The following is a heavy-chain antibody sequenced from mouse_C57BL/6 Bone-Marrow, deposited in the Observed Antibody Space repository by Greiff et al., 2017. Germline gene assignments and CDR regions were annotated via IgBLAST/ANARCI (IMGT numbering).Heavy chain of an antibody. V-gene: IGHV1-9*01. CDR2: ILPGSGSP. CDR3: ASLSYYSNPDYYAMDY. CDR1: GYTFTGYW. J-gene: IGHJ4*01. D-gene: IGHD2-5*01. Sequence: VQVVESGAELMKPGASVKLSCKATGYTFTGYWIEWVKQRPGHGLEWIGEILPGSGSPNYNEKFKGKATFTADISSNTAYMQLSSLTTEDSAIYYCASLSYYSNPDYYAMDYWGQGTSVTVSS.